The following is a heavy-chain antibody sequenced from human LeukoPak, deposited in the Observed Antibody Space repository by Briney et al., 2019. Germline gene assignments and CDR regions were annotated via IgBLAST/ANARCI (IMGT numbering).Heavy chain of an antibody. CDR3: ARAPPGIAAAGLGFDY. CDR1: GVTFSSYD. CDR2: IYTSGST. J-gene: IGHJ4*02. V-gene: IGHV4-4*07. D-gene: IGHD6-13*01. Sequence: SETLRLSCAASGVTFSSYDMHWVRQPAGKGLEWIGRIYTSGSTNYNPSLKSRVTMSVDTSKNQFSLKLSSVTAANTAVYYCARAPPGIAAAGLGFDYWGQGTLVTVSS.